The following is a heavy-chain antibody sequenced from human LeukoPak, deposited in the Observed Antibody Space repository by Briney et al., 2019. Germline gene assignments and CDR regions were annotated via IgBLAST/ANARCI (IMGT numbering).Heavy chain of an antibody. CDR2: INSDGSST. V-gene: IGHV3-74*01. CDR3: ARGFGYSSGWYVS. CDR1: GFTFSSYW. D-gene: IGHD6-19*01. J-gene: IGHJ4*02. Sequence: GGSLRLSCAASGFTFSSYWMHWVRQAPGKGLVWVSRINSDGSSTSYADSVKGRFTISRDNAKNTLYLQMNSLRAEDTAVYYCARGFGYSSGWYVSWGQGTLVTVCS.